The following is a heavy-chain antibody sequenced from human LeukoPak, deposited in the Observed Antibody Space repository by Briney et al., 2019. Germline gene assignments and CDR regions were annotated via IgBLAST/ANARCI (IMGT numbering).Heavy chain of an antibody. Sequence: PGGSLRLSCAASGFTFSSYSMNWVRQAPGKGLEWVSSIRSSSSYIYYADSVKGRFTISRDNAKNSLYLQMNSLRAEDTAVYYCASDPTDIVVVQYYYMDVWGKGTTVTVSS. J-gene: IGHJ6*03. CDR2: IRSSSSYI. D-gene: IGHD2-2*01. V-gene: IGHV3-21*01. CDR3: ASDPTDIVVVQYYYMDV. CDR1: GFTFSSYS.